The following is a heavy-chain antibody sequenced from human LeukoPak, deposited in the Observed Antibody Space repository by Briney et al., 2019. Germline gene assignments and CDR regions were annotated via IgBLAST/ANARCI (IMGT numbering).Heavy chain of an antibody. V-gene: IGHV3-48*04. Sequence: GGSLRLSCVASEFTFSTYTMTWVRQAPGKGLEWVSHISGSGDSKDYADSVKGRFTISRDNAENSLYLQLNILEAEDTAVYYCARVRGAWYLDYWGQGTLVTVSS. CDR3: ARVRGAWYLDY. J-gene: IGHJ4*02. CDR2: ISGSGDSK. CDR1: EFTFSTYT. D-gene: IGHD6-19*01.